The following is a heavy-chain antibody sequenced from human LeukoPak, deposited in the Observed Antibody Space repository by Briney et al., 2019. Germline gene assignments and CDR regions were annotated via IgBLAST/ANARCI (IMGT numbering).Heavy chain of an antibody. CDR1: GFTFSSYV. Sequence: GGSLRLSCAASGFTFSSYVINWVRQAPGEVLVLVSVISCSGGNTYYGDPMKGRFTISRDNYKNTLYQQMNSLRAEDTAVYYCAKRSKLSCSSTSCPLDYWGQGTLGTVSS. CDR3: AKRSKLSCSSTSCPLDY. J-gene: IGHJ4*02. CDR2: ISCSGGNT. V-gene: IGHV3-23*01. D-gene: IGHD2-2*01.